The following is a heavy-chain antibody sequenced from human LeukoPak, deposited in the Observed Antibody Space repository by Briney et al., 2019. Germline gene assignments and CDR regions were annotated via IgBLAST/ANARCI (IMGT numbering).Heavy chain of an antibody. D-gene: IGHD2/OR15-2a*01. CDR1: GGSFSGYY. V-gene: IGHV4-34*01. CDR3: ASGSMDPYYYYYGMDV. J-gene: IGHJ6*02. Sequence: SETLSLTCAVYGGSFSGYYWSWIRQPPGKGLEWIGEINHSGSTNYNPSLKSRVTISVDTSKNQFSLKLSSVTAADTAVYYCASGSMDPYYYYYGMDVWGQGTTVTVSS. CDR2: INHSGST.